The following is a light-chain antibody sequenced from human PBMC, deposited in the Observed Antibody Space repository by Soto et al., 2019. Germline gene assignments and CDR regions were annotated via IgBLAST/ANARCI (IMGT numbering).Light chain of an antibody. Sequence: DIQMTQSPSTLSASVGDRVTITSRASQTISDFLAWYQHKTGEAPKLLIAEASRLESRVPSRFRGGGSGTEFTLTISRLQPDDVATYYCQHYISFPWTFGQGTKVDIK. CDR1: QTISDF. J-gene: IGKJ1*01. V-gene: IGKV1-5*01. CDR2: EAS. CDR3: QHYISFPWT.